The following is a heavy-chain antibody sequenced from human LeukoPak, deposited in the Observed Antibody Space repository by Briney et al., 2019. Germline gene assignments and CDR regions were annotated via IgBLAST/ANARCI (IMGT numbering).Heavy chain of an antibody. V-gene: IGHV4-4*07. CDR2: IYTSGST. D-gene: IGHD3-22*01. Sequence: SETLSLTCTVSGGSISSYYWSWIRQPAGKGLEWIGRIYTSGSTNYNPSLKSRVTMSVDTSKNQFSLKLSSVTAADTAVYYCARSSPYSSSGPRPFDYWGQRTLVTVSS. CDR1: GGSISSYY. J-gene: IGHJ4*02. CDR3: ARSSPYSSSGPRPFDY.